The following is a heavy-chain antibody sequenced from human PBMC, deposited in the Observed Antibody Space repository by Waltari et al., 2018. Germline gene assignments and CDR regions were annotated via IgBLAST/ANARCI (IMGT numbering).Heavy chain of an antibody. CDR3: ARDHLSLTAYYFDY. CDR2: VYPGDGET. D-gene: IGHD7-27*01. J-gene: IGHJ4*02. Sequence: EVQLVQSGAEVRKPGESLKISCKASGYTFTIFSIAWVRQMPGKGLEWMGIVYPGDGETRYSPSFQGQVTISADKSINTAYLQWNSLKTSDTAIYYCARDHLSLTAYYFDYWGQGTLVTVSS. CDR1: GYTFTIFS. V-gene: IGHV5-51*01.